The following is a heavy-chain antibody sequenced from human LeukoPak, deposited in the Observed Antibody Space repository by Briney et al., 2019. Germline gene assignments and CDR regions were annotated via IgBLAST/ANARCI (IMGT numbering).Heavy chain of an antibody. D-gene: IGHD2-2*01. CDR3: AKSRRVVVVPAAIGH. V-gene: IGHV3-30*18. CDR1: GFTFSSYG. CDR2: ISYDGSNK. Sequence: GGSLRLSCAASGFTFSSYGMHWVRQAPGKGLEWVAVISYDGSNKYYADSVKGRFTISRDNYKNTLYLQMNSLRAEYTAVYYCAKSRRVVVVPAAIGHWGQGTLVTVSS. J-gene: IGHJ4*02.